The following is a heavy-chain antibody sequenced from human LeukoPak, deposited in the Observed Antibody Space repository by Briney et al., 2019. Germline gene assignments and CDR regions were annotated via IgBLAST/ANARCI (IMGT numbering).Heavy chain of an antibody. Sequence: ATVTVSCMASGYSFTTYYIHWVRQAPGQGLEWLGVINPSSGSPSYAPKFQNRVTITRDMSTSTVYMEVNSLRSEDAAVYYCARVIMSGRYFHHFDYWGQGTLVTVSS. D-gene: IGHD1-26*01. CDR3: ARVIMSGRYFHHFDY. J-gene: IGHJ4*02. V-gene: IGHV1-46*01. CDR2: INPSSGSP. CDR1: GYSFTTYY.